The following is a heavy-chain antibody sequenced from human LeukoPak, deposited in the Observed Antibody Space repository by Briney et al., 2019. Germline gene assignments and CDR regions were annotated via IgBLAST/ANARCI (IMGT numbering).Heavy chain of an antibody. D-gene: IGHD3-16*01. Sequence: HPGGSLRLSCAASGFTFSSHGMHWVRQAPGKGLEWVASINHNGNVNYYVDSVKGRFTISRDNAKNSLYLQMSNLRAEDTAVYFCARGGGLDVWGQGATVTVSS. CDR2: INHNGNVN. V-gene: IGHV3-7*03. J-gene: IGHJ6*02. CDR1: GFTFSSHG. CDR3: ARGGGLDV.